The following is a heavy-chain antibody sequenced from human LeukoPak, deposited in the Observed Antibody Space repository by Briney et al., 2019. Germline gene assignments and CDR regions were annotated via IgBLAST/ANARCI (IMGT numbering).Heavy chain of an antibody. CDR2: INPNSGGT. CDR3: ARGYCSGGSCYSSSGYFQH. V-gene: IGHV1-2*02. D-gene: IGHD2-15*01. CDR1: GYTFTGYY. J-gene: IGHJ1*01. Sequence: ASVKVSCKASGYTFTGYYMHWVRQAPGQGLEWMGWINPNSGGTNYAQKFQGRVTMTRDTSISTAYMELSRLRSDDTAVYYCARGYCSGGSCYSSSGYFQHGGQGTLVTVSS.